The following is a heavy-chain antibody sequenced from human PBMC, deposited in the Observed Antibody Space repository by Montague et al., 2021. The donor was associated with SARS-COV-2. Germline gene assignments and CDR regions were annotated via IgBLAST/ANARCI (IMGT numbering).Heavy chain of an antibody. J-gene: IGHJ5*02. CDR1: GGSISSGGYC. Sequence: TLSLTCTVSGGSISSGGYCWNWIRQYPGKGLEWIGYIYNSGTTSYSPSLRSRATVSIDTSKNLFSLKLTSVTAADTAVYYCARTVLYSGYDYSWFDPWGQGTPVTVFS. CDR2: IYNSGTT. D-gene: IGHD5-12*01. CDR3: ARTVLYSGYDYSWFDP. V-gene: IGHV4-31*03.